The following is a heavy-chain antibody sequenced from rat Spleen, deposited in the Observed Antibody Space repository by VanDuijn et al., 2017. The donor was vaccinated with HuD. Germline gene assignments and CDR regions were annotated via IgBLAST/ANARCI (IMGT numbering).Heavy chain of an antibody. D-gene: IGHD1-9*01. J-gene: IGHJ2*01. V-gene: IGHV5-29*01. CDR3: ARRHYGYTDYFDY. CDR1: GFTFSDYF. Sequence: EVQLVESDGGLVQPGRSLKLSCAASGFTFSDYFMAWVRQAPAKGLEWVANISYDGSNTYYRDSVKGRFTISRDNAKRTLFLQMDSLRSDDTATYYCARRHYGYTDYFDYWGQGVMVTVSS. CDR2: ISYDGSNT.